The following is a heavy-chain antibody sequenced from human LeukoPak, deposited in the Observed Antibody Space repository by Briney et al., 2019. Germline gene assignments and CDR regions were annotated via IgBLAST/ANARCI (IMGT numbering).Heavy chain of an antibody. Sequence: GGSLRLSCAASGFTFSNAWMSWVRQAPGKGLEWVGRIKSKTDGGTTDYAAPVKGRFTISRDDSKNTLYLQMSSLKTEDTAVYYCTTGTGDCSSTSCYVGYYYYGMDVWGQGTTVTVSS. D-gene: IGHD2-2*01. CDR3: TTGTGDCSSTSCYVGYYYYGMDV. J-gene: IGHJ6*02. CDR1: GFTFSNAW. V-gene: IGHV3-15*01. CDR2: IKSKTDGGTT.